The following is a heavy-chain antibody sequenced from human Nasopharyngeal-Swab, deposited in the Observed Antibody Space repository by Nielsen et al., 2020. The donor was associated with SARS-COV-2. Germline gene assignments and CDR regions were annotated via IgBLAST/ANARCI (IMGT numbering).Heavy chain of an antibody. J-gene: IGHJ4*02. CDR3: ARQGVPIRGWFKDYDRTAYEY. CDR1: GGSFSGYY. CDR2: ISRSGRT. Sequence: SQTLSLTCAVYGGSFSGYYWSWIRQPPGKGLEWIGEISRSGRTNYNPSLNSRVTISLDTSKNQFSLKVTSVTAADTAVYYCARQGVPIRGWFKDYDRTAYEYWGQGTLVTVSS. D-gene: IGHD3-22*01. V-gene: IGHV4-34*01.